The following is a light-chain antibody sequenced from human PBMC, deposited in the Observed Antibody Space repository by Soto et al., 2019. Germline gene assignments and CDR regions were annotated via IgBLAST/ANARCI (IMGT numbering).Light chain of an antibody. Sequence: EIVMTQSPATLSVSPGARATLSCRASESVSSNLAWYQQKPGQAPRLLIYGASTRATGIPARISGSGSGTEFTLTISSLQSEDFAVYYCQQYNKWRTFGQGTKVEVK. V-gene: IGKV3-15*01. J-gene: IGKJ1*01. CDR3: QQYNKWRT. CDR1: ESVSSN. CDR2: GAS.